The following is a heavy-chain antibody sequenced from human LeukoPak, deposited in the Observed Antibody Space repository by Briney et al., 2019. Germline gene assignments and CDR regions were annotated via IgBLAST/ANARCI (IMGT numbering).Heavy chain of an antibody. CDR3: ARGRGVIRSLYGMDV. J-gene: IGHJ6*04. CDR2: INHSGST. CDR1: GGSFSGYY. V-gene: IGHV4-34*01. D-gene: IGHD3-10*01. Sequence: SETLSLTCAVYGGSFSGYYWSWIRQPPGKGLEWIGEINHSGSTNYNPSLKSRVTISVDTSKNQFSLKLSSVTAADMAVYYCARGRGVIRSLYGMDVWGKGTTVTVSS.